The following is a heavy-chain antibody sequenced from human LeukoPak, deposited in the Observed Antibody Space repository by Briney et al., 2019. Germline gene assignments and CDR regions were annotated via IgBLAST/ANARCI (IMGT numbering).Heavy chain of an antibody. CDR3: AKVLGYYDSSGYYQEGGFDY. V-gene: IGHV3-43*02. CDR2: ISGDGGST. J-gene: IGHJ4*02. CDR1: DCIFDDYA. D-gene: IGHD3-22*01. Sequence: GGSLRLSCAAADCIFDDYAMHWVRQAPGKGLEWVSLISGDGGSTYYADSVKGRFTISRDNSKNSLYLQMNSLRTEDTALYYCAKVLGYYDSSGYYQEGGFDYWGQGTLVTVSS.